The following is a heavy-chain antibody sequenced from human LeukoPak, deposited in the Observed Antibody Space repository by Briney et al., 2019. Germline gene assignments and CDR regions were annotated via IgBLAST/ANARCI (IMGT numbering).Heavy chain of an antibody. CDR2: IIPILGIA. J-gene: IGHJ3*01. D-gene: IGHD2-15*01. CDR1: EGTFSSYA. Sequence: ASVKVSCKASEGTFSSYAISWVRQAPGQGLEWMGRIIPILGIANYAQKFQGRVTITADKSTSTAYMELSSLRSEDTAVYYCARVETVAEDPLRWGQGTMVTVSS. V-gene: IGHV1-69*04. CDR3: ARVETVAEDPLR.